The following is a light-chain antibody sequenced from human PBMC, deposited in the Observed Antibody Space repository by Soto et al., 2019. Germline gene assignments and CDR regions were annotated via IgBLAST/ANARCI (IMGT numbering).Light chain of an antibody. CDR1: RSNIGSNT. Sequence: QSVLTQPPSASGTPGQTVTISCSGGRSNIGSNTVNWYQQLPGTAPKLLIYGNNQRPSVVPDRFSGLRSGTSASLAISGLRSEDEADYYCAIWDDSLNGFYVFGVGTKVT. J-gene: IGLJ1*01. V-gene: IGLV1-44*01. CDR2: GNN. CDR3: AIWDDSLNGFYV.